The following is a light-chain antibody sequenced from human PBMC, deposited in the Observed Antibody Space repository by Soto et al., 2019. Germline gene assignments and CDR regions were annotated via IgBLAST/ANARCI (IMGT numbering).Light chain of an antibody. V-gene: IGKV1-39*01. J-gene: IGKJ1*01. CDR1: QSISSY. Sequence: DIQMTQSPSSLSASVGDRVTITRRASQSISSYLNWYQQKPGKAPKLLIYAASSLQSGVPSRFSGSGSGTDFTLTISSLQPEDFATYYCQQSYSTPRTFGQGTKVEI. CDR3: QQSYSTPRT. CDR2: AAS.